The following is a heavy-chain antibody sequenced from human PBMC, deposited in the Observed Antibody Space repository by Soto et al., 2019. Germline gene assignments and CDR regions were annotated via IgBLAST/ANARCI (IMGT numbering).Heavy chain of an antibody. V-gene: IGHV4-59*01. D-gene: IGHD3-3*01. CDR1: GGSISSYY. CDR3: AREGHWSGYQKARIASKVEVGYFDY. J-gene: IGHJ4*02. CDR2: IYYSGST. Sequence: SETLSLTCTVSGGSISSYYWSWIRQPPGKGLEWIGYIYYSGSTNYNPSLKSRVTISVDTSKNQFSLKLSSVTAADTAVYYCAREGHWSGYQKARIASKVEVGYFDYWGQGTLVTVSS.